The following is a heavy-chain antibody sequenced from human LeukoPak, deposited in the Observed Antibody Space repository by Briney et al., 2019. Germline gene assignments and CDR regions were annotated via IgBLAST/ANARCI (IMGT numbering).Heavy chain of an antibody. D-gene: IGHD6-19*01. V-gene: IGHV1-18*01. J-gene: IGHJ4*02. CDR2: ISAYNGNT. Sequence: GASVKVSCKASGYTFSSFGISWVRQAPGQGLEWMGWISAYNGNTKYAQKFQGRVTMTRDTSTSTVYMELSSLRSEDTAVYYCAREREQWLRYYFDYWGQGTLVTVSS. CDR1: GYTFSSFG. CDR3: AREREQWLRYYFDY.